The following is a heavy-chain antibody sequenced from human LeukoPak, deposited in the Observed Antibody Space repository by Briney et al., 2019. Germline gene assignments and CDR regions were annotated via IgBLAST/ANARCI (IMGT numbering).Heavy chain of an antibody. Sequence: GGSLRLSCAASGFTVSSNYLSWVRQAPGKGLEYVSVIYSGGNTYYADSVKGRFTISRDNSKNTLFLQMNSLRAEDTAVYYCARRGDGGRSFDYWGQGTLVTVSS. V-gene: IGHV3-53*01. J-gene: IGHJ4*02. CDR1: GFTVSSNY. CDR2: IYSGGNT. D-gene: IGHD4-23*01. CDR3: ARRGDGGRSFDY.